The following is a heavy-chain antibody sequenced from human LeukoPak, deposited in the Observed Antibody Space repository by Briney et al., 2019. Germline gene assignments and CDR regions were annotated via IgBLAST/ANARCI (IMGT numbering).Heavy chain of an antibody. CDR1: GFTFGDYA. V-gene: IGHV3-49*04. CDR2: IRSKAYGGTT. Sequence: GGSLRLSCTASGFTFGDYAMSWVRQAPGKGLEWVGFIRSKAYGGTTEYAASVKGRFTISRDDSKSIAYLQMNSLKTEDTAVYYCTRGSSGGYDSSVFDYWGQGTLVTVSS. J-gene: IGHJ4*02. CDR3: TRGSSGGYDSSVFDY. D-gene: IGHD5-12*01.